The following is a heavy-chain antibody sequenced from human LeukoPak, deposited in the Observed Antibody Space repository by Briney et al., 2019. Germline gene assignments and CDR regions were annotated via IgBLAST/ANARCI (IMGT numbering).Heavy chain of an antibody. J-gene: IGHJ4*02. D-gene: IGHD3-16*01. Sequence: SETLSLTCTVSGGSISSYYWSWIRQPPGKGLEWTGYIYYSGSTNYNPSLKSRVTISVDTSKNQFSLKLSSVTAADTAVYYCARDRWGMGFDYWGQGTLVTVSS. CDR2: IYYSGST. V-gene: IGHV4-59*01. CDR3: ARDRWGMGFDY. CDR1: GGSISSYY.